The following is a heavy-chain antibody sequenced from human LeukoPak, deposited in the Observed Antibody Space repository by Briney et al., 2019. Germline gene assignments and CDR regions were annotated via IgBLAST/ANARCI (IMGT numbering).Heavy chain of an antibody. CDR2: IRSKANSYAT. Sequence: GGSLRLSCAASGFTFSSYEMHWVRQASGKGLEWVGRIRSKANSYATAYAASVKGRFTISRDDSKNTAYLQMNSLKTEDTAVYYCTRVLTRTSLDYYYMDVWGKGTTVTVSS. D-gene: IGHD3-9*01. V-gene: IGHV3-73*01. CDR1: GFTFSSYE. J-gene: IGHJ6*03. CDR3: TRVLTRTSLDYYYMDV.